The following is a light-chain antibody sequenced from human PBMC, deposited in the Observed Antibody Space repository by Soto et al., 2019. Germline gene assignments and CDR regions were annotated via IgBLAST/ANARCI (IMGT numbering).Light chain of an antibody. V-gene: IGLV1-47*01. CDR2: RDS. CDR3: AVWDDSLKSVV. J-gene: IGLJ2*01. CDR1: DSNIGTNY. Sequence: QSVLTQPPSASGTPGQRVTIFCSGGDSNIGTNYVYWYHHLPGTAPKLLIYRDSHRPSGVPDRFSASKSGTSASLAISGLRSEDEADYYCAVWDDSLKSVVFGGGTKLTVI.